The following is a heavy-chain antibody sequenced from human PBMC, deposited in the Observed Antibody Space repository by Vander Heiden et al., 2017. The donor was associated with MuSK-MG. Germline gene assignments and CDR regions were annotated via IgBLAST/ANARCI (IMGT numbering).Heavy chain of an antibody. D-gene: IGHD6-19*01. V-gene: IGHV4-59*01. CDR1: GCSIGSYY. CDR3: ARGAAVAGKGEQKYFQH. Sequence: QVQLQESAPGLVKPSETLSLACTVSGCSIGSYYWGWIRQPPGKGLEWIGYIYYSGSTNYNPSLKSRVTISVDTSKNQFSLKLSSVTAADTAVYYCARGAAVAGKGEQKYFQHWGQGTLVTVSS. J-gene: IGHJ1*01. CDR2: IYYSGST.